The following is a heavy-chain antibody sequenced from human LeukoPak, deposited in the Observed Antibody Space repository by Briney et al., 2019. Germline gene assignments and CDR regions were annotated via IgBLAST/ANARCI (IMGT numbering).Heavy chain of an antibody. CDR3: ARGLGSGSSPVDY. Sequence: SETLSLTCAVYGGSFSGYYWSWIRQPPGKGLEWIGEINHSGSTNYNPSLKSRFTISVDTSKNQFSLKLSSVTAADTAVYYCARGLGSGSSPVDYWGQGTLVTVSS. CDR1: GGSFSGYY. CDR2: INHSGST. J-gene: IGHJ4*02. V-gene: IGHV4-34*01. D-gene: IGHD3-10*01.